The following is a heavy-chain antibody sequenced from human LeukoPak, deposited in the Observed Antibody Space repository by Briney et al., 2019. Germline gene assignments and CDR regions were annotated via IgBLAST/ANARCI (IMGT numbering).Heavy chain of an antibody. CDR1: GFTFSSYA. J-gene: IGHJ4*02. CDR2: ISDNGGRT. V-gene: IGHV3-23*01. CDR3: AKELPTKCRGDCPSDY. Sequence: QPGGSLRLSCIASGFTFSSYAMNWVRQAPGKGLEWVSHISDNGGRTYYAESVKGRFAISRDNSKNTLYLQMNSLRVEDTALYYCAKELPTKCRGDCPSDYWGQGTLVTVSS. D-gene: IGHD2-21*02.